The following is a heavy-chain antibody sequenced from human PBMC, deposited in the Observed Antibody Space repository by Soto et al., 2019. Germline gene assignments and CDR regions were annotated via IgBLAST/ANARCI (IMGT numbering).Heavy chain of an antibody. Sequence: QVQLVESGGGVVQPGRSLRLSCAASGFTFSSYAIHWVRQAPGKGLEGVALISYDGSNKYYADSVKGRFTISRDNSKNTLYLQMNSLRAEDTAVYYRARHKRDLRFLEWSYYFDYWGQGTLVTVSS. V-gene: IGHV3-30-3*01. D-gene: IGHD3-3*01. CDR2: ISYDGSNK. CDR1: GFTFSSYA. CDR3: ARHKRDLRFLEWSYYFDY. J-gene: IGHJ4*02.